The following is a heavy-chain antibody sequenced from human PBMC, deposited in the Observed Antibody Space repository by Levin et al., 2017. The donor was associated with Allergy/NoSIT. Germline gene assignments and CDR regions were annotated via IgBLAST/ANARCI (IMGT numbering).Heavy chain of an antibody. CDR2: IIGSGAST. J-gene: IGHJ6*02. CDR3: AKIGRSAYCGADCHYYYYYSGMDV. CDR1: GFPFSTYA. D-gene: IGHD2-21*02. Sequence: GESLKISCAASGFPFSTYAMTWVRQAPGKGLEWVSAIIGSGASTYYADSVKGRFTISRDNSKNTLYLQMNSLRAEDTAVYYCAKIGRSAYCGADCHYYYYYSGMDVWGQGTTVTVSS. V-gene: IGHV3-23*01.